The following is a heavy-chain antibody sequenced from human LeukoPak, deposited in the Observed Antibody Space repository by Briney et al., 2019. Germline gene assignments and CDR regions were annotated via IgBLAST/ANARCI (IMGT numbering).Heavy chain of an antibody. J-gene: IGHJ4*02. CDR3: AGLDYYDSSGY. V-gene: IGHV4-39*01. CDR2: IYYSGST. Sequence: SETLSLTCTVSGGSISSSSYYWGWIRQPPGKGLEWIGSIYYSGSTYYNPSLKSRVTISVDTSKNQFSLKLSSVTAADTAVYYCAGLDYYDSSGYWGQGTLVTVSS. CDR1: GGSISSSSYY. D-gene: IGHD3-22*01.